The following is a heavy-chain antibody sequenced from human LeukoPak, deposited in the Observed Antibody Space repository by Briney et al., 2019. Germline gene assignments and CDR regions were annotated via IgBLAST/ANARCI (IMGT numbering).Heavy chain of an antibody. CDR2: ISYDGSNK. Sequence: GRPLRLSCAASGFTFSSYAMHWVRQASGKGLEWVAVISYDGSNKSYADSVKGRFTISRDNSKNTLYLQMNSLRAEDTAVYYCARDFSPSSYYDSSGYYAHWGQGTLVTVSS. CDR1: GFTFSSYA. J-gene: IGHJ4*02. CDR3: ARDFSPSSYYDSSGYYAH. D-gene: IGHD3-22*01. V-gene: IGHV3-30-3*01.